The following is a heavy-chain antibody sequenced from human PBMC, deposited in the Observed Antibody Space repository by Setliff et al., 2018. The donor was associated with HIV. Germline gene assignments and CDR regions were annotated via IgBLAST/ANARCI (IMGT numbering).Heavy chain of an antibody. CDR1: GGTSSSSA. CDR3: ARDPPTTMTTMGHTFDI. D-gene: IGHD4-4*01. V-gene: IGHV7-4-1*02. CDR2: INSDTGNP. J-gene: IGHJ3*02. Sequence: GASVKVSCKASGGTSSSSAXKCXRQAPGHGLEWMGWINSDTGNPTYAQGFTGXFVFSLDTSVSTAYLQINSLKVEDTAVYYCARDPPTTMTTMGHTFDIWGQGTMVT.